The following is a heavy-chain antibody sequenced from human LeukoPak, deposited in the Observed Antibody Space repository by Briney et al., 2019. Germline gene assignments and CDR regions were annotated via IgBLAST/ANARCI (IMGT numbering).Heavy chain of an antibody. J-gene: IGHJ4*02. CDR1: GGSISSGGYS. Sequence: SETLSLTCAVSGGSISSGGYSWSWIRQPPGKGLEWIGYIYHSGSTYYNPSLKSRVTISVDRSKNQFSLKLSSVTAADTAVYYCAREFVDTAMVRWNYFDYWGQGTLVTVSS. V-gene: IGHV4-30-2*01. D-gene: IGHD5-18*01. CDR2: IYHSGST. CDR3: AREFVDTAMVRWNYFDY.